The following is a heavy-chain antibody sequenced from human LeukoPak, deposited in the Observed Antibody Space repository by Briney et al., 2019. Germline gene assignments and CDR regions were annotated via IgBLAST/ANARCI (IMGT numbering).Heavy chain of an antibody. D-gene: IGHD3-10*01. CDR2: IIPIFGTA. CDR3: AAPRRDGRTPHDVDMVRGFYN. CDR1: GGTFSSYA. Sequence: SVKVSCKASGGTFSSYAISWVRQAPGQGLEWVGGIIPIFGTANCAQTFQGRVTITADESTSTSYMELSSLRSEDTAVYYCAAPRRDGRTPHDVDMVRGFYNWGQGTLVTVSS. V-gene: IGHV1-69*01. J-gene: IGHJ4*02.